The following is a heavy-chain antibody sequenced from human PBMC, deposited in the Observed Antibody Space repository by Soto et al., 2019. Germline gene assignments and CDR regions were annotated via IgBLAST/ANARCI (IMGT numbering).Heavy chain of an antibody. CDR1: GGSMSTSAYY. CDR3: ARHVSAVGRRGYFDF. D-gene: IGHD5-18*01. J-gene: IGHJ4*02. V-gene: IGHV4-31*02. CDR2: IYYSGST. Sequence: SEALSLTCTVSGGSMSTSAYYWSWIRQHPGKGLEWIGYIYYSGSTFYNPSLMSRVTISVDTSKHQFSLKMTSVTAADTAIYYCARHVSAVGRRGYFDFWGLGTLVTVSS.